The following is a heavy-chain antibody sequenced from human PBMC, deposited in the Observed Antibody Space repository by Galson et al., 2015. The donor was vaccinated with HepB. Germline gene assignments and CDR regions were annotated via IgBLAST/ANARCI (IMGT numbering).Heavy chain of an antibody. J-gene: IGHJ3*02. CDR1: GFIFSNFW. CDR2: IKRDESKK. V-gene: IGHV3-7*03. D-gene: IGHD3-10*01. Sequence: SLRLSCAASGFIFSNFWMTWVRQAPGKGPEWVANIKRDESKKNYLDSVKGRFTISRDNAKNSLYLQMNSLRAEDTAVYYCARDGNYHDSGTYYDTFDIWGQGTMVTVSS. CDR3: ARDGNYHDSGTYYDTFDI.